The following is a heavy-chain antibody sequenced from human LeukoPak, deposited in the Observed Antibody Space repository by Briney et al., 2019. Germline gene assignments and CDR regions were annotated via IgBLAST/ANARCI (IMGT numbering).Heavy chain of an antibody. V-gene: IGHV4-4*07. D-gene: IGHD1-26*01. CDR3: ARENSGSYIEFDY. CDR2: IYTSGST. CDR1: GGSISSYY. Sequence: SEILSLTCTVSGGSISSYYWSWIRQPAGKGLEWIGRIYTSGSTNYNASLESRVSMSVDTSKNQFSLKLSSVTAADTAVFYCARENSGSYIEFDYWGQGTLVTVSS. J-gene: IGHJ4*02.